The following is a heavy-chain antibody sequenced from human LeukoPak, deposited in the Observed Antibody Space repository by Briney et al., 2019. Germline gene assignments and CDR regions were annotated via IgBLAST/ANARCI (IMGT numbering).Heavy chain of an antibody. D-gene: IGHD3-22*01. V-gene: IGHV3-23*01. CDR2: ISGSGGST. CDR3: AKDHRGYYDSSGYYLSDY. J-gene: IGHJ4*02. CDR1: GFTFSSYA. Sequence: GGPLRLSCAASGFTFSSYAMSWVRQAPGKGLEWASAISGSGGSTYYADSVKGRFTISRDNSKNTLYLQMNSLRAEDTAVYYCAKDHRGYYDSSGYYLSDYWGQGTLVTVSS.